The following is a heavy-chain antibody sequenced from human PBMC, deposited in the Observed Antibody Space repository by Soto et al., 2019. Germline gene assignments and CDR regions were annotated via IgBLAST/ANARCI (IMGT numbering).Heavy chain of an antibody. J-gene: IGHJ4*02. Sequence: GGSLRLSCAASGFTVSSNYMSWVRQAPGQGLEWVSYISSSSSYTNYADSVKGRFTISRDNAKNSLYLQMNSLRAEDTAVYYCARDASGYWIDYWGQGTLVTVSS. CDR2: ISSSSSYT. CDR3: ARDASGYWIDY. V-gene: IGHV3-11*06. CDR1: GFTVSSNY. D-gene: IGHD6-25*01.